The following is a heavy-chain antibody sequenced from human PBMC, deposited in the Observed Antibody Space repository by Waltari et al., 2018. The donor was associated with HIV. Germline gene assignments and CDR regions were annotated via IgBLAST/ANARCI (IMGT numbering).Heavy chain of an antibody. V-gene: IGHV4-61*02. CDR2: IYTRGST. D-gene: IGHD6-19*01. CDR3: ARYSSGWFVFDH. J-gene: IGHJ4*02. CDR1: GVSISSGSYY. Sequence: QVQLQESGPGLVKPSQTLSLTCAGSGVSISSGSYYWSWIRQPAGKGLEWMGRIYTRGSTNYNPSLRSRVTISVDTSKTLFSLKLNSVTAADTAVYYCARYSSGWFVFDHWGQGILVTVSS.